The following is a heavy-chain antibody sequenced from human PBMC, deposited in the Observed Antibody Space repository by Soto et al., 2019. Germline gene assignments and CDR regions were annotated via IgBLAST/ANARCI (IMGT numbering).Heavy chain of an antibody. J-gene: IGHJ3*02. Sequence: GGSLRLSCAASGFTFSSYGMHWVRQAPGKGLEWVAVIWYDGSNKYYADSVKGRFTISRDNSKNTLYLQMNSLRAEDTAVYYCASTVGIFGVVLDAFDIWGQGTMVTVSS. CDR1: GFTFSSYG. V-gene: IGHV3-33*01. D-gene: IGHD3-3*01. CDR3: ASTVGIFGVVLDAFDI. CDR2: IWYDGSNK.